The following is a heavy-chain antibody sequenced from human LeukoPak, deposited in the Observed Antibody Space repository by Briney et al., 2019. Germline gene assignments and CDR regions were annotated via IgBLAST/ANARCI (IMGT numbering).Heavy chain of an antibody. CDR1: GGSFSGYC. V-gene: IGHV4-34*01. CDR2: INHSGST. CDR3: ARVGGIVVVPAALGGWFDP. D-gene: IGHD2-2*01. Sequence: SETLSLTCAVYGGSFSGYCWSWIRQPPGKGLEWIGEINHSGSTNYNPSLKSRVTISVDTSKNQFSLKLSSVTAADTAVYYCARVGGIVVVPAALGGWFDPWGQGTLVTVSS. J-gene: IGHJ5*02.